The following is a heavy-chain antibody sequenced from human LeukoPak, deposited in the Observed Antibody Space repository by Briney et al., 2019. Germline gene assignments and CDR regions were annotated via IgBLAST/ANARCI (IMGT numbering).Heavy chain of an antibody. V-gene: IGHV3-13*04. Sequence: GGSLSLSCAASGFTFSSYDMHWVRQATGKGLEWVSAIGTAGDTYYPGSVKGRFTISRENAKNSLYLQMNSLRAGDTAVYYCARARQLYSGYEGPRWYFDLWGRGTLVTVSS. CDR1: GFTFSSYD. CDR2: IGTAGDT. J-gene: IGHJ2*01. CDR3: ARARQLYSGYEGPRWYFDL. D-gene: IGHD5-12*01.